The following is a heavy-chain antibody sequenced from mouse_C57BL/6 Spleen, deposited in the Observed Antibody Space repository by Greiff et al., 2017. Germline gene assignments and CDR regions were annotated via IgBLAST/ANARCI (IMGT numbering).Heavy chain of an antibody. J-gene: IGHJ2*01. CDR3: TSDYYGSSDCY. CDR1: GYTFTSYW. CDR2: IHPNSGST. D-gene: IGHD1-1*01. Sequence: QVQLQQPGAELVKPGASVKLSCKASGYTFTSYWMHWVKQRPGQGLEWIGMIHPNSGSTNYNEKFKSKATLTVDKSSSTAYMQLSSLTSEDSAVYYCTSDYYGSSDCYWGQGTTLTVSS. V-gene: IGHV1-64*01.